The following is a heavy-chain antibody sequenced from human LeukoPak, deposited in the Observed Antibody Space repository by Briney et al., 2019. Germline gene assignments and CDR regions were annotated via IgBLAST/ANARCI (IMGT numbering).Heavy chain of an antibody. CDR1: GGSISSSSYY. J-gene: IGHJ4*02. CDR2: IYYSGST. CDR3: AREWPYGDYVGFDY. D-gene: IGHD4-17*01. Sequence: SETLSLTCTVSGGSISSSSYYWGWIRQPPGKGLEWIGSIYYSGSTYYNPSLKSRVTISVDTSKNQFSLKLSSVTAADTAVYYCAREWPYGDYVGFDYWGQGTLVTVSS. V-gene: IGHV4-39*07.